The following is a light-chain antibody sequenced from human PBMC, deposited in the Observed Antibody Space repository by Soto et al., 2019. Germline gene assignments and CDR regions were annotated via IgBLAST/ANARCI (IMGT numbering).Light chain of an antibody. V-gene: IGLV2-8*01. CDR1: NNDVGGYNY. Sequence: QSVLTQPPSASGSPGQSVTISCTGTNNDVGGYNYVSWYQQHPGTAPKIVIYEVSKRPSGVPDRFSGSKSGNTASLTVSGLQTEDEADYYCSSYAGSTNFVVFGGGTQLTVL. J-gene: IGLJ2*01. CDR3: SSYAGSTNFVV. CDR2: EVS.